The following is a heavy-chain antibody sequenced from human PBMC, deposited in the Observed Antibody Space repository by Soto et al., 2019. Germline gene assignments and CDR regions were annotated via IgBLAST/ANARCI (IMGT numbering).Heavy chain of an antibody. CDR3: ARVIAAAGAPAVGMDV. Sequence: GESLKISCKGSGYRFTSYWIGWVRQMPGKGLEWMGIIYPGDSDTRYSPSFQGQVTISADKSISTAYLQWSSLKASDTAMYYCARVIAAAGAPAVGMDVWGQGTTVTVSS. D-gene: IGHD6-13*01. J-gene: IGHJ6*02. CDR1: GYRFTSYW. V-gene: IGHV5-51*01. CDR2: IYPGDSDT.